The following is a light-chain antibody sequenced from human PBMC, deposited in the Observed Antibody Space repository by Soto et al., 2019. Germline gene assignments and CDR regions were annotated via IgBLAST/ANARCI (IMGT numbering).Light chain of an antibody. CDR1: SSNIGGNS. Sequence: QSVLTQPPSVSAAPGQKVTISCSGSSSNIGGNSVSWYQQLPGTAPKLLIYDDNKRPSGIPDRSSGSKSGTSATLGITGFQTGDEADYYCRSWDSSLSAYVFGTGTKVTVL. J-gene: IGLJ1*01. CDR2: DDN. V-gene: IGLV1-51*01. CDR3: RSWDSSLSAYV.